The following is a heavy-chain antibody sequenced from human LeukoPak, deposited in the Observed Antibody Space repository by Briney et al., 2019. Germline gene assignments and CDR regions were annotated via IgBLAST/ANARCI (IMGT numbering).Heavy chain of an antibody. J-gene: IGHJ4*02. CDR3: AKGELHFNTCSFDY. CDR1: GFTFSSG. D-gene: IGHD1-26*01. Sequence: PGGSLRLSCAASGFTFSSGMHWVRQAPGKGLEWVAVISYDGNHKYYGDSVKGRFTISRDNSRNTLYLQMDSLKTEDTVVYYCAKGELHFNTCSFDYWGQGTLVTVSS. CDR2: ISYDGNHK. V-gene: IGHV3-30*18.